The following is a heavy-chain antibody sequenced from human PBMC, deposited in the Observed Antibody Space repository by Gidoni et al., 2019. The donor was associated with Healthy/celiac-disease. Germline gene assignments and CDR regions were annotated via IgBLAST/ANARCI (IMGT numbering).Heavy chain of an antibody. CDR3: ATYPRLLWFRELLRSDAFDI. CDR1: GYTHTELS. CDR2: FDPEDGET. D-gene: IGHD3-10*01. J-gene: IGHJ3*02. Sequence: QVQLVQSGAEVKKPGASVKVSCKVSGYTHTELSMHWVRQAPGKGLEWMGGFDPEDGETIYAQKFQGRVTMTEDTSTDTAYMELSSLRSEDTAVYYCATYPRLLWFRELLRSDAFDIWGQGTMVTVSA. V-gene: IGHV1-24*01.